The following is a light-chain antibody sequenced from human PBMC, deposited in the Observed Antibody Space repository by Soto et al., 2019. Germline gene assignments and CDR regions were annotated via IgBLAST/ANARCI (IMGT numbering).Light chain of an antibody. V-gene: IGKV3-20*01. J-gene: IGKJ1*01. Sequence: EIVLTQSPGTLSLSPGERATLSCRASQSVSSSFLAWYQQKPGQAPRPLIFGPSRRATGIPYRFSGSGSGTDFTLTISRLEPEDFAVYFCQQYGSSPPTFGQGTKVDIK. CDR2: GPS. CDR1: QSVSSSF. CDR3: QQYGSSPPT.